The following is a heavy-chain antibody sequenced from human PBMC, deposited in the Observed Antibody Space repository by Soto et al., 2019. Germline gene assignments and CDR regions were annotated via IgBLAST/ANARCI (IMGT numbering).Heavy chain of an antibody. CDR1: GFTFSSYA. CDR3: AKDHLFSGWTSGGYFDY. V-gene: IGHV3-23*01. J-gene: IGHJ4*02. Sequence: EVQLLESGGGLVQPGGSLKLSCAASGFTFSSYAMSWVRQAPGKGLEWVSAISGSVGSTYYADSVRGRFTISRDNSKNTLYLQMINLRAEYTAVYYCAKDHLFSGWTSGGYFDYWGQGALVTVSS. D-gene: IGHD6-19*01. CDR2: ISGSVGST.